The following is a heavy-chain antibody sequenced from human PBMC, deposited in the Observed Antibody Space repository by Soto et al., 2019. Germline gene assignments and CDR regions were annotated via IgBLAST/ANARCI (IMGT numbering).Heavy chain of an antibody. V-gene: IGHV1-69*01. J-gene: IGHJ4*02. CDR1: GGIFKYSA. CDR3: ARGQDARIHSANTYYFDY. CDR2: IIPLLGTT. Sequence: QVQLVQGGGEMKKPGSAVKVSCKASGGIFKYSAFFWVRQAPGQGLEWMGGIIPLLGTTHSAPKFQGRVTLLADESTDTAYMELSSLKAEDTAVYYWARGQDARIHSANTYYFDYWGQGTLITVSS. D-gene: IGHD6-25*01.